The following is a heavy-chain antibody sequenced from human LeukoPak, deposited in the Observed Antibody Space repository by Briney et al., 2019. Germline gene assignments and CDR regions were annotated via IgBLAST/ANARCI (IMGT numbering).Heavy chain of an antibody. D-gene: IGHD6-19*01. J-gene: IGHJ6*02. CDR1: GYTFTGYY. CDR3: ARDGIAVAGTPSYYYYGMDV. V-gene: IGHV1-2*02. Sequence: ASVKVSCKASGYTFTGYYMHWVRQAPGQGLEWMGWINPNSGGTNYAQKFQGRVTMTRDTSISTAYMELSRLRSDDTAVYYCARDGIAVAGTPSYYYYGMDVWGQGTTVTVSS. CDR2: INPNSGGT.